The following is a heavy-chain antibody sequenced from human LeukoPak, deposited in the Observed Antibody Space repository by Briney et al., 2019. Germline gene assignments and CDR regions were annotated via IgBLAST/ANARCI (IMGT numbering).Heavy chain of an antibody. D-gene: IGHD2-2*01. CDR2: IYYSGST. CDR1: GGSISSSSYY. Sequence: PSETLSLTCTVSGGSISSSSYYWGWIRQPPGKGLEWIGSIYYSGSTYYNPSLKSRVTISVDTSKNQFSLKLSSVTAADTAVYYCARGQRGYCSSTSCYFAKNWFDPWGQGTLVTVSS. V-gene: IGHV4-39*01. CDR3: ARGQRGYCSSTSCYFAKNWFDP. J-gene: IGHJ5*02.